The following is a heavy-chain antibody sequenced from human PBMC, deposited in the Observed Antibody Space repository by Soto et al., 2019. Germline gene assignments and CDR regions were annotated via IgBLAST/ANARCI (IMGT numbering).Heavy chain of an antibody. D-gene: IGHD2-15*01. V-gene: IGHV3-30-3*01. CDR2: MGYDGNSK. J-gene: IGHJ4*02. Sequence: PGGALGLSWAASGFTFSSYSMRWVRQAPGKGVEWVAAMGYDGNSKYFADSVEGRLTISRDNSKNTLSLQMNSLGTEDAALYYFARGRTVPTPDDFDCWGQGIL. CDR1: GFTFSSYS. CDR3: ARGRTVPTPDDFDC.